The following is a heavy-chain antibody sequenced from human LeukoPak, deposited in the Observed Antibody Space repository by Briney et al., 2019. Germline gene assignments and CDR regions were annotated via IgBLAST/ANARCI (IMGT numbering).Heavy chain of an antibody. J-gene: IGHJ4*02. Sequence: SQTLSLTCIVSGGSISRYYWSWIRQPPGKGLEWIGYFDNSDSTNYNPSLKNRVTISEDTSKNQFALELRSVTAADTAIYYCARGKYSSGWYLDFWGQGTLVTVSS. CDR1: GGSISRYY. CDR2: FDNSDST. D-gene: IGHD6-19*01. CDR3: ARGKYSSGWYLDF. V-gene: IGHV4-59*01.